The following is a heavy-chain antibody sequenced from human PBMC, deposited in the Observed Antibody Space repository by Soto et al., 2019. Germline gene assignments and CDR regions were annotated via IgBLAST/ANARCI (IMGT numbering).Heavy chain of an antibody. D-gene: IGHD6-19*01. CDR3: ARLLSGWYLDY. V-gene: IGHV5-51*01. Sequence: PGESLKLSCKGSGYSFSSYWIGWVRQMPGKGLEWMGMIYPGDSDTRYSPSFQGQVTMSADKSISTAYLQWSSLKASDTAVYYCARLLSGWYLDYWGQGTLVTVSS. CDR2: IYPGDSDT. CDR1: GYSFSSYW. J-gene: IGHJ4*02.